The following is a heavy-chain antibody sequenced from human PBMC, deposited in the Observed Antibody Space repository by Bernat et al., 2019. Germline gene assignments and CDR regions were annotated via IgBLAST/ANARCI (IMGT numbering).Heavy chain of an antibody. CDR3: AKDRGRGYTYGVGGDDY. Sequence: QVQLVESGGGVVQPGGSLRLSCATSGFTFSNYGMHWVRQAPGKGLEWVAFIRYDGSNKNHADSVKGRFTISRDNSKNTLFLQMNSLRVEDTAVYFCAKDRGRGYTYGVGGDDYWAREPWSPSPQ. CDR2: IRYDGSNK. CDR1: GFTFSNYG. J-gene: IGHJ4*02. V-gene: IGHV3-30*02. D-gene: IGHD5-18*01.